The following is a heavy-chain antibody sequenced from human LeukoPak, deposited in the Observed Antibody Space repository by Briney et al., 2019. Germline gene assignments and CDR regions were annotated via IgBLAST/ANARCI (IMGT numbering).Heavy chain of an antibody. V-gene: IGHV3-48*03. J-gene: IGHJ3*01. D-gene: IGHD2-15*01. CDR2: ISSSGSTI. CDR1: GFTFSSYE. Sequence: GGSLRLSCAASGFTFSSYEMNWVRQAPGKGLEWVSYISSSGSTIYYADSVKGRFTISRDNAKNSLYLQMNSLRADDTAIYYCARVVAVVVTGIFDVWGQGTMVAVSS. CDR3: ARVVAVVVTGIFDV.